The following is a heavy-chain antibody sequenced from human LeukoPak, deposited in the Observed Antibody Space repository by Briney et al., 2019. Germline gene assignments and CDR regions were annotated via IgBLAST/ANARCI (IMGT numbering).Heavy chain of an antibody. V-gene: IGHV4-4*07. CDR1: GGSISSYY. CDR3: ARDRINSYGSYYYMDV. J-gene: IGHJ6*03. CDR2: IYAGGST. Sequence: SETLSLTCTVSGGSISSYYWSWIRQPAGKGLEWIGRIYAGGSTNYNPSLKSRVTMSVDKSKNQFSLKLSSVTAADTAVYYCARDRINSYGSYYYMDVWGKGTTVTVSS. D-gene: IGHD5-18*01.